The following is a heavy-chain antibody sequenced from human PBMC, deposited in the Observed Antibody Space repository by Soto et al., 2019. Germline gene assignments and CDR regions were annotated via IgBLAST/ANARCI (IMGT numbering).Heavy chain of an antibody. CDR3: ARGVPYYYDSSGYYPQYYFDY. V-gene: IGHV3-48*02. Sequence: GGSLRLSCAASGFTFSSYSMNWVRQAPGKGLEWVSYISSSSSTIYYADSVKGRFTISRDNAKNSLYLQMNSLRDEDTAVYYCARGVPYYYDSSGYYPQYYFDYWGQGTLVTVSS. CDR2: ISSSSSTI. D-gene: IGHD3-22*01. CDR1: GFTFSSYS. J-gene: IGHJ4*02.